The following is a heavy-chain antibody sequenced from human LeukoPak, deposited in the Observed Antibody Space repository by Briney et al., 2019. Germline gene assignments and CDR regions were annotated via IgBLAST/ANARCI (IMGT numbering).Heavy chain of an antibody. CDR1: GFTFSTYA. V-gene: IGHV3-64D*06. J-gene: IGHJ4*02. D-gene: IGHD6-6*01. CDR2: ISRNGGRT. Sequence: PGGSLRLSCSASGFTFSTYAMHWVRQAPGKGLEYVSAISRNGGRTYYADSVKGRFTISRDNSKNTLYLKMNSLRAEDTAVYFCVKDRPSGGGVDYWGQGTLVTVSS. CDR3: VKDRPSGGGVDY.